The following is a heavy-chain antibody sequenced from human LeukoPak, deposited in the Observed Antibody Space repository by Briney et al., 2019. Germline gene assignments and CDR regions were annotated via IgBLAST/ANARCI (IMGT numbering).Heavy chain of an antibody. Sequence: SETLSLTCAVFGGSISSSNWWTWVRQPPGKGLEWIGSIYYSGSTYYNPSLKSRVTISVDTSKNQFSLKLSSVTAADTAVYYCARQGRITMVRGVMNWFDPWGQGTLVTVSS. V-gene: IGHV4-39*01. CDR2: IYYSGST. D-gene: IGHD3-10*01. CDR3: ARQGRITMVRGVMNWFDP. J-gene: IGHJ5*02. CDR1: GGSISSSNW.